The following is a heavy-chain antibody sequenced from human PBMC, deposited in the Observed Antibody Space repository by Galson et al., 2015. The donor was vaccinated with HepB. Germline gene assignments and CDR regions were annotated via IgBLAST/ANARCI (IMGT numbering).Heavy chain of an antibody. CDR2: INTNTGNP. CDR1: GYTFTSYA. D-gene: IGHD6-19*01. V-gene: IGHV7-4-1*02. CDR3: ARDRPAEYSSGWYTIYYYGMDV. Sequence: SVKVSCKASGYTFTSYAMNWVRQAPGQGLEWMGWINTNTGNPTYAQGFTGRFVFSLDTSVSTAYLQISSLKAEDTAVYYCARDRPAEYSSGWYTIYYYGMDVWGQGTTVTVSS. J-gene: IGHJ6*02.